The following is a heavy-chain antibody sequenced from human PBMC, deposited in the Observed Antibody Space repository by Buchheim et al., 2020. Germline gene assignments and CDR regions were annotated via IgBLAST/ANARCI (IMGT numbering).Heavy chain of an antibody. J-gene: IGHJ4*02. Sequence: QVQLVESGGGVVQPGRSLRLSCAASGFSFSTHAMHWVRQAPGKGLEWISFISDNGVTKYYADYLTGRLTISRDNSKNMLYLQMDNVRGDDAAVYFCARDLTARYTWDYWGQGTL. CDR3: ARDLTARYTWDY. V-gene: IGHV3-30-3*01. CDR2: ISDNGVTK. CDR1: GFSFSTHA. D-gene: IGHD1-14*01.